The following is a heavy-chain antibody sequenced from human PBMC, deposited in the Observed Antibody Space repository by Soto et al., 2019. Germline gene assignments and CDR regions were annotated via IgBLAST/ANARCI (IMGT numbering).Heavy chain of an antibody. V-gene: IGHV3-23*01. Sequence: GGSLRLSCVASGFTFSDYGMSWVRQAPGKGPDWVSTVNNAGTNTHYADSVKGRFTISRDNSKTTLYLQMNNLRVDDTAIYYCAREGTDLGSFDYWGQGTLVTVSS. CDR1: GFTFSDYG. D-gene: IGHD1-1*01. J-gene: IGHJ4*02. CDR3: AREGTDLGSFDY. CDR2: VNNAGTNT.